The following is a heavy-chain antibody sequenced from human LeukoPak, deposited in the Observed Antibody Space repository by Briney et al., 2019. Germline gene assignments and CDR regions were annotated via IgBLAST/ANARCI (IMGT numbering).Heavy chain of an antibody. V-gene: IGHV4-30-4*01. J-gene: IGHJ4*02. CDR3: AGSKAINYYDSSAPDY. D-gene: IGHD3-22*01. CDR1: GGSISSGDYY. Sequence: PSETLSLTCTVSGGSISSGDYYWSWIRQPPGMGLEWIGYIYYSGSTYYNPSLKSRVTISVDTSKNQFSLKLSSVTAADTAVYYCAGSKAINYYDSSAPDYWGQGTLVTVSS. CDR2: IYYSGST.